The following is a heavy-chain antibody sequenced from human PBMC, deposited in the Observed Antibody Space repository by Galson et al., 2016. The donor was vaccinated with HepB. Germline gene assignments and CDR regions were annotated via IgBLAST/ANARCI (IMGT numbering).Heavy chain of an antibody. Sequence: SLRLSCAASGFTFSNYAMSWVRQAPGKGLEWVSTISGTGVSTYSADSVQGRFTISRDNSKNTLYLQMNSLRAEDTAVYYCAKDPSQKYYFDYWGQGTLVTVSS. CDR1: GFTFSNYA. CDR2: ISGTGVST. J-gene: IGHJ4*02. V-gene: IGHV3-23*01. CDR3: AKDPSQKYYFDY.